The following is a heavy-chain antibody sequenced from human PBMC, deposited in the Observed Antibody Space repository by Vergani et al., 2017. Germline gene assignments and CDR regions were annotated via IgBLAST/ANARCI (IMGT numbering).Heavy chain of an antibody. CDR3: ARETYMVRGVIISSLKKYGMDV. CDR1: GGSFSGYY. J-gene: IGHJ6*02. CDR2: INHSGST. Sequence: QVQLQQWGAGLLKPSETLSLTCAVYGGSFSGYYWSWIRQPPGKGLAWIGEINHSGSTNYNPSLKSRVTISVDTSKNQFSLKLSSVTAADTAVYYCARETYMVRGVIISSLKKYGMDVWGQGTTVTVSS. D-gene: IGHD3-10*01. V-gene: IGHV4-34*01.